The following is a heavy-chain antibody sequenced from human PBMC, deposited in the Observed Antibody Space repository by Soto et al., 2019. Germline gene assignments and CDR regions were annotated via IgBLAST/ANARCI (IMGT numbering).Heavy chain of an antibody. J-gene: IGHJ4*02. Sequence: QVQLVQSGGEVKKPGASVKVSCKASGYTLSSYGTTWMRQAPGQGLEWLGWITTYQSQTIYAPKLQGRVTMTTDTSTNTAYMEVTSLKSDDTAVYYCARGSGRYNWNDPLDYWGQGTLVTVSS. CDR3: ARGSGRYNWNDPLDY. CDR1: GYTLSSYG. CDR2: ITTYQSQT. V-gene: IGHV1-18*01. D-gene: IGHD1-1*01.